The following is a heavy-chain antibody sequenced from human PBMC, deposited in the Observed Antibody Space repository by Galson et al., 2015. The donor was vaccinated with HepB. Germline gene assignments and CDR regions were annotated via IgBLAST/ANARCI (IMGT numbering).Heavy chain of an antibody. J-gene: IGHJ4*02. V-gene: IGHV3-30-3*01. CDR3: ARDAGDCSSTSCYLFDY. CDR2: ISYDGSNK. CDR1: GFTFSSYA. Sequence: SLRLSCAASGFTFSSYAMHWVRQAPGKGLEWVAVISYDGSNKYYADSVKGRFTISRDNSKNTLYLQMNSLRAEDTAVYYCARDAGDCSSTSCYLFDYWGQGTLVTVSS. D-gene: IGHD2-2*01.